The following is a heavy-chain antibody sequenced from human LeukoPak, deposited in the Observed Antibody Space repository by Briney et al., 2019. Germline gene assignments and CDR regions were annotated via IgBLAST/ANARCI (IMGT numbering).Heavy chain of an antibody. V-gene: IGHV4-59*01. Sequence: PSETLSLTCTVSGGSISSYYWSWIRQPPGKGLEWIGYIYYSGSTNYNPSLKSRVTISVDTSKNQFSLKLSSVTAADTAVYYCARDNYWGQGTLVTVSS. J-gene: IGHJ4*02. CDR1: GGSISSYY. CDR3: ARDNY. CDR2: IYYSGST.